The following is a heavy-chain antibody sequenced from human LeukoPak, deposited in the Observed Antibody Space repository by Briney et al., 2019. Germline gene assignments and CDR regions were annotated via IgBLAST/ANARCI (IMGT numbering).Heavy chain of an antibody. Sequence: PGGSLRLSCAASGFTFDDYAMHWVRQAPGKGLEWVSGISWNSGSIGYADSVKGRFTISRDNAKNTLYLQMNSLRAEDTAVYYCATTLHSGYYDLYWGQGTLVTVSS. CDR3: ATTLHSGYYDLY. V-gene: IGHV3-9*01. CDR1: GFTFDDYA. J-gene: IGHJ4*02. CDR2: ISWNSGSI. D-gene: IGHD3-22*01.